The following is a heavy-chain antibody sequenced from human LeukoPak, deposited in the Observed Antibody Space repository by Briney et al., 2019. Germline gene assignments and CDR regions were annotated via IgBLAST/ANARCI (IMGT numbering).Heavy chain of an antibody. J-gene: IGHJ1*01. D-gene: IGHD1-26*01. CDR1: GYTFTSYY. CDR2: INPSGGST. CDR3: AGRGNFRSRPGLFQH. V-gene: IGHV1-46*01. Sequence: ASVKVSCKASGYTFTSYYMHWVRQAPGQGLEWMGIINPSGGSTSYAQKFQGRVTMTRDTSTSTVYMELNSLRSEDTPVYYCAGRGNFRSRPGLFQHWGQGTLVTVSS.